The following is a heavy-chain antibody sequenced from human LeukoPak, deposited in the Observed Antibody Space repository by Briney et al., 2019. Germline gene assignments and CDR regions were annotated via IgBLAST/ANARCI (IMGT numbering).Heavy chain of an antibody. CDR3: ARDLGHYYDGSGYDTQSFV. D-gene: IGHD3-22*01. V-gene: IGHV3-74*01. Sequence: PGGSLRLSCAASGFIFSSYWMHWVRQAPGKGLVWVSRIKSDGSITNYADSVKGRFTISRDNAKNTLYLQVNSLRAEDTAVYYCARDLGHYYDGSGYDTQSFVWGQGTLVTVSS. CDR1: GFIFSSYW. J-gene: IGHJ4*02. CDR2: IKSDGSIT.